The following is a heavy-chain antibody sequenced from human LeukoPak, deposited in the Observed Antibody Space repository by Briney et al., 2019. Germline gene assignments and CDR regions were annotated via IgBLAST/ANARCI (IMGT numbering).Heavy chain of an antibody. CDR2: ISAYNGDT. V-gene: IGHV1-18*01. CDR3: ARGPYCSGGTCYSQFLDH. D-gene: IGHD2-15*01. J-gene: IGHJ4*02. CDR1: GYTFTNYG. Sequence: GASVTVSFKSAGYTFTNYGITWGRQAPGQGLEWMGLISAYNGDTTYAQNLQGRVTMTTDTSTSTAYMELRSLTSGDTAVYYCARGPYCSGGTCYSQFLDHWGQGTLVTVSS.